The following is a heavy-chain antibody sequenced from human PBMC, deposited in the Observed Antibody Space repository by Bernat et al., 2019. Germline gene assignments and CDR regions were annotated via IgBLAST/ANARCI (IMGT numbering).Heavy chain of an antibody. CDR1: GGTFSSYA. Sequence: QVQLVQSGAEVKKPGASVKVSCKASGGTFSSYAISWVRQAPGQGLEWMGRIIPILGIANYAQKFQGRVTITADKSTSTAYMELSSLRSEDTAVYYCARDQFRHPLDYWGQGTLVTVSS. CDR2: IIPILGIA. V-gene: IGHV1-69*04. D-gene: IGHD2-21*01. J-gene: IGHJ4*02. CDR3: ARDQFRHPLDY.